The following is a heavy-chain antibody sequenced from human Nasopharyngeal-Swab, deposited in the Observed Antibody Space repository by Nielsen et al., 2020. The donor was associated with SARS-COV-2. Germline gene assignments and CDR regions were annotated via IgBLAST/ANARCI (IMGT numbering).Heavy chain of an antibody. CDR3: ARLVFGITMLREPPHDY. V-gene: IGHV1-2*06. J-gene: IGHJ4*02. D-gene: IGHD3-10*01. Sequence: ASVKVSCKASGYTFTGYYIHWVRQAPGQGLEWMGRINPKSGGTNYAQKFQGRVTMTRDTSISTAYMELSRLRSDDTAVYYCARLVFGITMLREPPHDYWGQGTLVTVSS. CDR1: GYTFTGYY. CDR2: INPKSGGT.